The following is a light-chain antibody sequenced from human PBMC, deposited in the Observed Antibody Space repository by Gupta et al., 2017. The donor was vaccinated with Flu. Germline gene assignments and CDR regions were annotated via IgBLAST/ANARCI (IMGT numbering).Light chain of an antibody. V-gene: IGLV1-44*01. CDR3: ATWEDSLNGPV. Sequence: QSLLTQPPSSSGTPVQRFAISCSGSNSNLGRNTLSWYQQLPGAAPKLIIQNDNQRPSGVPVRFSGAKAGTSASLTISGLKYEDEGDCYCATWEDSLNGPVFGGGTRLTVL. CDR1: NSNLGRNT. J-gene: IGLJ3*02. CDR2: NDN.